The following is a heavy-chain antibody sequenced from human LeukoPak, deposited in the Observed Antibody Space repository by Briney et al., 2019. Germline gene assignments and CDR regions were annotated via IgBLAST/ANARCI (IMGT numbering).Heavy chain of an antibody. J-gene: IGHJ4*02. Sequence: SVKVSCTASGGTFSSYAISWVRQAPGQGLEWMGGIIPLFGTANYARKFQGRVTITADESTSTAYMELSSLRSEDTAVYYCARDLSGTHGGDYWGQGTLVTVSS. CDR2: IIPLFGTA. CDR3: ARDLSGTHGGDY. CDR1: GGTFSSYA. D-gene: IGHD3-10*01. V-gene: IGHV1-69*13.